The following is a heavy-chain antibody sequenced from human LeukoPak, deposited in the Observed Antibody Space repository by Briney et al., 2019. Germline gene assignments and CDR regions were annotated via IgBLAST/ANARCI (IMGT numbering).Heavy chain of an antibody. CDR1: GGSISSGGYS. CDR3: ARAWGYYDSSGYRDY. J-gene: IGHJ4*02. Sequence: SETLSLTCAVSGGSISSGGYSWSWIRQPPGKGLEWIGYIYHSGSTYYNPSLKSRVTISVDRSKNQFSLKLSSVTAADTAVYYCARAWGYYDSSGYRDYWGQGTLVTVSS. D-gene: IGHD3-22*01. V-gene: IGHV4-30-2*01. CDR2: IYHSGST.